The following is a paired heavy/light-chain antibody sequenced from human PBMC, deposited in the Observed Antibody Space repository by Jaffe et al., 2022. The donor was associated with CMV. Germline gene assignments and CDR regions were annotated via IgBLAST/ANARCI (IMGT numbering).Light chain of an antibody. CDR1: QNIDFW. CDR3: QQSSSFAALT. J-gene: IGKJ4*01. V-gene: IGKV1-12*01. CDR2: TAS. Sequence: DIQMTQSPSSVSASVGDRVIITCRASQNIDFWLAWYQQKPGKAPKLLIYTASSLESGVPTRFSGSGSGTDFTLTISSLQPEDSATYYCQQSSSFAALTFGGGTKVEIK.
Heavy chain of an antibody. V-gene: IGHV4-39*01. Sequence: QLQLQESGPGLVKPSETLSLTCAVSGGSITSSSYYWAWIRQPPGKALEWIGSIYYSGTTYYNLSLKSRVTISMDTSRRQFSLKLTSVTATDTAVYYCASNGVGKRPLDYWGQGTLVTVSS. J-gene: IGHJ4*02. D-gene: IGHD6-25*01. CDR3: ASNGVGKRPLDY. CDR1: GGSITSSSYY. CDR2: IYYSGTT.